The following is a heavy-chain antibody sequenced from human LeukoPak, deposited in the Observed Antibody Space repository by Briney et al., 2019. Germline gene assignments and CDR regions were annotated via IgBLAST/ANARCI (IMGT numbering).Heavy chain of an antibody. CDR1: GGSISSYY. CDR3: ASYCSSTSCYAGGHDAFDI. CDR2: IYYSGGT. V-gene: IGHV4-59*12. J-gene: IGHJ3*02. Sequence: PSETLSLTCTVSGGSISSYYWSWIRQPPGKGLEWIGYIYYSGGTNYNPSLKSRVTISVDTSKNQFSLKLSSVTAADTAVYYCASYCSSTSCYAGGHDAFDIWGQGTMVTVSS. D-gene: IGHD2-2*01.